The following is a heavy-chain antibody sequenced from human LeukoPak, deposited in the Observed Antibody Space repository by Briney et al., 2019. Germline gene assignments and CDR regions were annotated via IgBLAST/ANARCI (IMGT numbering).Heavy chain of an antibody. CDR2: ISSSGSTI. CDR3: ASYDSSGCLDY. V-gene: IGHV3-48*03. D-gene: IGHD3-22*01. J-gene: IGHJ4*02. CDR1: GFTFSSYE. Sequence: GGSLRLSCAASGFTFSSYEMNWVRQAPGKGLEWVSYISSSGSTIYYADSVKGRFTISRDNAKNSLYLQMNSLRAEDTAVYYCASYDSSGCLDYWGQGTLVTVSS.